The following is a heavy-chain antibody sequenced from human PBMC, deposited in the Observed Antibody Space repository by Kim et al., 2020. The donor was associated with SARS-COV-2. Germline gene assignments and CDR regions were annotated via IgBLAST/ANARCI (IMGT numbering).Heavy chain of an antibody. CDR2: IYSGGST. CDR3: ARELAQLGGLDY. CDR1: GFTVSSNY. J-gene: IGHJ4*02. Sequence: GGSLRLSCAASGFTVSSNYMSWVRQAPGKGLEWVSVIYSGGSTYYADSVKGRFTISRDNSKNTLYLQMNSLRAEDTAVYYCARELAQLGGLDYWGQGTLGTVSS. D-gene: IGHD6-6*01. V-gene: IGHV3-66*01.